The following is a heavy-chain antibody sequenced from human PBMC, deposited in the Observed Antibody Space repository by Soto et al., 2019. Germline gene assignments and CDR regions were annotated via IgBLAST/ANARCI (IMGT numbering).Heavy chain of an antibody. CDR3: ASLYDYIWGSYRGDDAFDI. J-gene: IGHJ3*02. D-gene: IGHD3-16*01. CDR1: SGSISSSNW. CDR2: IYHSGST. Sequence: QVQLQESGPGLVKPSGTLSLTCAVSSGSISSSNWWSWVRQPPGKGLEWIGEIYHSGSTNFNPSLKSRVTISVDKSKNQFSLKLSSVIAADTAVYYCASLYDYIWGSYRGDDAFDIWGQGTMVTVSS. V-gene: IGHV4-4*02.